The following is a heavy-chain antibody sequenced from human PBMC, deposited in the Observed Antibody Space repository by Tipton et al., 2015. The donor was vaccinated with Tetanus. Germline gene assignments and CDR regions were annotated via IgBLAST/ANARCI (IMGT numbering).Heavy chain of an antibody. V-gene: IGHV1-18*01. D-gene: IGHD1-14*01. Sequence: VQLVQSGAEVKRPGASVKVSCKASGYTFSNYGINWVRQAPGQGLEWMGWDSGHSGNTNYAKKFQGRVTITADESTNTAFMELSSLRSEDTGVYYCARAPNRISRAYDLWSQGTQITVSS. J-gene: IGHJ5*02. CDR1: GYTFSNYG. CDR2: DSGHSGNT. CDR3: ARAPNRISRAYDL.